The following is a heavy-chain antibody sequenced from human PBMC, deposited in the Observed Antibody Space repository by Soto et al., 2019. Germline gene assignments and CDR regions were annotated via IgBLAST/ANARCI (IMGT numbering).Heavy chain of an antibody. D-gene: IGHD6-19*01. CDR2: ISGSGGST. V-gene: IGHV3-23*01. Sequence: GGSMRLSCAASGFTFSSYAMSWVRQAPGKGLEWVSAISGSGGSTYYADSVKGRFTISRDNSKNTLYLQMNSLRAEDAAVYYCAKTRMGSGWYGGYWGQGTLVTVSS. CDR3: AKTRMGSGWYGGY. J-gene: IGHJ4*02. CDR1: GFTFSSYA.